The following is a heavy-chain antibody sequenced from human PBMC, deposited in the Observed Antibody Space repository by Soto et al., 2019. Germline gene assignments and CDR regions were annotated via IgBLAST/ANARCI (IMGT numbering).Heavy chain of an antibody. Sequence: QVQLVESGGGVVQPGRSLRLSCAASGFTFSSYAMHWVRQAPGKGLEWVAVISYDGSNKYYADSVKARFTISRDNSKNTLYLQMNSLRAEDTAVYYCAREYYPGYCSGGSCYSFAYWGQGTLVTVSS. J-gene: IGHJ4*02. V-gene: IGHV3-30-3*01. CDR2: ISYDGSNK. CDR1: GFTFSSYA. CDR3: AREYYPGYCSGGSCYSFAY. D-gene: IGHD2-15*01.